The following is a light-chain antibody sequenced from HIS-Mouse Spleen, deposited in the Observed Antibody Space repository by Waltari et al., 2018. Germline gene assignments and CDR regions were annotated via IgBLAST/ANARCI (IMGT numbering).Light chain of an antibody. CDR1: QGISSY. V-gene: IGKV1-9*01. CDR2: AAS. J-gene: IGKJ1*01. CDR3: QQLNSYPPT. Sequence: DIQLTQSPSFLSASVGDRVTITRRASQGISSYLAWYQQKPGKAPKLLIYAASTLQGGVPSRFSGSGSGTEFTLTISSLQPEDFATYYCQQLNSYPPTFGQGTKVEIK.